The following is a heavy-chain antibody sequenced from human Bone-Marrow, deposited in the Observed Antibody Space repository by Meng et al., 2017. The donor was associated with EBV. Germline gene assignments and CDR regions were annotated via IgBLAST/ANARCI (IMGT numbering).Heavy chain of an antibody. CDR2: FDPEDGET. D-gene: IGHD6-13*01. CDR3: ATVTAAAGYFDY. J-gene: IGHJ4*02. V-gene: IGHV1-24*01. CDR1: GDTPTEYS. Sequence: QLVQCGEEVKKREASEKGSCEGSGDTPTEYSMHWGRQAPGKGLEWVGGFDPEDGETIYAQKCQGRVTMTEDTSTDTAYMELSSLRSEDTAVYYCATVTAAAGYFDYWGQGTLVTVSS.